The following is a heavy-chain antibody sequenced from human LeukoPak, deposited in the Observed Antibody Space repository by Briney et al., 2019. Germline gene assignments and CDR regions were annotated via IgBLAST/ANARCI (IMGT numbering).Heavy chain of an antibody. CDR1: GGYFSGYY. D-gene: IGHD6-19*01. CDR2: INHSGST. J-gene: IGHJ3*02. V-gene: IGHV4-34*01. Sequence: SETLSRTCAVYGGYFSGYYWSWIRQPPGKGLEWIGDINHSGSTNYNPSLKSRVTISVVTSKNQFSLQLSSVTAADTAVYYCARGHRIGAIAVAGMGTFDISGQGTMVTVSS. CDR3: ARGHRIGAIAVAGMGTFDI.